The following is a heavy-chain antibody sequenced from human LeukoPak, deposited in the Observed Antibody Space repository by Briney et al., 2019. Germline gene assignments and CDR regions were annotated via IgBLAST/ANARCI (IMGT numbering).Heavy chain of an antibody. CDR2: INHSGST. V-gene: IGHV4-34*01. J-gene: IGHJ4*02. D-gene: IGHD6-19*01. Sequence: SETLSLTCAVYGGSFSGYYWSWIRQPPGKGLEWIGEINHSGSTNYNPSLKSRVTISVDTPKNQFSLKLSSVTAADTAVYYCARGLGAVAGTGFDYWGQGTLVTVSS. CDR1: GGSFSGYY. CDR3: ARGLGAVAGTGFDY.